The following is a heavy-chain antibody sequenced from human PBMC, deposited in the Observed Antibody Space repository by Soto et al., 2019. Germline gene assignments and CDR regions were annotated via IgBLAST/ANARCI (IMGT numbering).Heavy chain of an antibody. CDR3: ARDRGVEYSYGYNYYYGMDV. Sequence: SETLSLTCTVSGVSVSSGSYYWSWIRQPPGKGLEWIGYIYYSGSTNYNPSLKSRVTISVDTSKNQFSLKLSSVTAADTAVYYCARDRGVEYSYGYNYYYGMDVWGQGTTVTVS. V-gene: IGHV4-61*01. CDR2: IYYSGST. J-gene: IGHJ6*02. D-gene: IGHD5-18*01. CDR1: GVSVSSGSYY.